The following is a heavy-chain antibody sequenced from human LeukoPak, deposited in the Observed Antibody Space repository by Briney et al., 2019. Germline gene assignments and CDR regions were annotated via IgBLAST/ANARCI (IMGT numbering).Heavy chain of an antibody. V-gene: IGHV1-2*06. CDR3: ARDKILVGYYYYGMDV. CDR1: GYTFTGYY. D-gene: IGHD2-21*01. CDR2: INPNSGGT. Sequence: ASVKVSCKASGYTFTGYYMHWVRQAPGQGLEWMGRINPNSGGTNYAQKFQGRVTMTRDTSISTAYMELSRLRSDDTAVYYCARDKILVGYYYYGMDVWGQGTTVTVSS. J-gene: IGHJ6*02.